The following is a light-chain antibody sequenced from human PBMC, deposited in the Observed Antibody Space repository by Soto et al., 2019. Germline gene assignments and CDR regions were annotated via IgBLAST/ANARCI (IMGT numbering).Light chain of an antibody. J-gene: IGLJ2*01. Sequence: QSVLTQPDSLSGSPGQTITISSTGTSTDIGSYNYVSWYQQHPGKAPKLMIFDVSYRPSGISDRFSGSKSGNTASLTISGLQPQDEADYYCSSYGASSTLFGGGTKLTVL. V-gene: IGLV2-14*03. CDR1: STDIGSYNY. CDR2: DVS. CDR3: SSYGASSTL.